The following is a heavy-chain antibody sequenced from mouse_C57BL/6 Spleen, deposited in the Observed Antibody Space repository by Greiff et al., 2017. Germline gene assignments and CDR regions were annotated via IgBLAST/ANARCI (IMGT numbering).Heavy chain of an antibody. CDR2: INPSNGGT. CDR3: ARSYGYYGSSHWYFDV. CDR1: GYTFTSYW. V-gene: IGHV1-53*01. D-gene: IGHD1-1*01. Sequence: QVHVKQPGTELVKPGASVKLSCKASGYTFTSYWMHWVKQRPGQGLEWIGNINPSNGGTNYNEKFKSKATLTGDKSSSTAYMQLRSLTSEDSAVYYWARSYGYYGSSHWYFDVWGTGTTVTVSS. J-gene: IGHJ1*03.